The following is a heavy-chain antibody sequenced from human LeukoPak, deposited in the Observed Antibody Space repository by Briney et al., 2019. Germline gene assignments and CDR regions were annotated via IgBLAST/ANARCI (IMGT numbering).Heavy chain of an antibody. Sequence: PSETLSLTCSVYGGSISSYYWSWIRQPPGKGLEWSGYIYYSGSTNYNPSLKSRVTISVDTSKNQFSLKLSSVTAADTAVYYCARGRFGAVAGTYYYYYYMDVWGKGTTVTVSS. CDR2: IYYSGST. D-gene: IGHD6-19*01. V-gene: IGHV4-59*01. CDR3: ARGRFGAVAGTYYYYYYMDV. J-gene: IGHJ6*03. CDR1: GGSISSYY.